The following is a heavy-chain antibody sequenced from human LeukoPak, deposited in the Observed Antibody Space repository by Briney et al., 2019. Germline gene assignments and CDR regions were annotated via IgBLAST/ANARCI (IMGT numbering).Heavy chain of an antibody. V-gene: IGHV1-46*01. J-gene: IGHJ1*01. CDR2: INPSGGST. CDR3: ARDQAGQEYFQH. D-gene: IGHD6-19*01. CDR1: GYTFTSYY. Sequence: ASVKVSCKASGYTFTSYYMHWVRQAPGQGLEWMGIINPSGGSTSYAQKFQGRVTMTRDTSTSTVYMELSSLRSEDTAVCYCARDQAGQEYFQHWGQGTLVTVSS.